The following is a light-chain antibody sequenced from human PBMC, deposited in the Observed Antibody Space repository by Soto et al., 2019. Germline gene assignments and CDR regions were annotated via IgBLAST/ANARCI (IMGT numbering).Light chain of an antibody. V-gene: IGKV3-15*01. CDR1: QSFSSS. CDR2: DAS. J-gene: IGKJ4*01. CDR3: QQYNNWPSFT. Sequence: EIVMTQSPATLSVSPGDRATLSCRASQSFSSSLAWYQQIPGQDPRLLISDASTRATGIPARFGGSGSGTEVTLTISSLQYADFAVYYCQQYNNWPSFTFGGGTKVELK.